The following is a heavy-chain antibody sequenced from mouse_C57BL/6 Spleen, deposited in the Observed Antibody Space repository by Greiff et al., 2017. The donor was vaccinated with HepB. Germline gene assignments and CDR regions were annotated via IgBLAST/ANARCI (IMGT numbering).Heavy chain of an antibody. V-gene: IGHV14-1*01. CDR2: IDPEDGDT. J-gene: IGHJ1*03. CDR3: TTGYGSSFWYFDG. CDR1: GFNIKDYY. Sequence: EVKLQESGAELVRPGASVKLSRTASGFNIKDYYMHWVKQRPEQGLEWIGRIDPEDGDTEYAPKFQGKATMTADTPSNTAYLQLSSLTSEDTAVYYCTTGYGSSFWYFDGWGTGTTVTVSS. D-gene: IGHD1-1*01.